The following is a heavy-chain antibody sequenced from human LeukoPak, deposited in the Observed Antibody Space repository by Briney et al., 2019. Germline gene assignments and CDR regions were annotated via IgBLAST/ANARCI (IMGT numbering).Heavy chain of an antibody. J-gene: IGHJ4*02. D-gene: IGHD3-3*01. Sequence: ASVKVSCKASGYTFTSYYMHWVRQAPGQGLEWMGIINPSGGSTSYAQKFQGRVTMTRDTSTSTVYMELSSLRSEDTAVFYCARDQYDTWSRRGNFDSWGQGTLVIVSS. CDR3: ARDQYDTWSRRGNFDS. V-gene: IGHV1-46*01. CDR1: GYTFTSYY. CDR2: INPSGGST.